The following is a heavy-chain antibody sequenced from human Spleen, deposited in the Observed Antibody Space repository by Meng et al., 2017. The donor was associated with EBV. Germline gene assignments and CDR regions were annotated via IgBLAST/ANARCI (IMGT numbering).Heavy chain of an antibody. CDR1: GFTFSNHG. Sequence: QGRVVESGGGGVQPGRSVRPSCAASGFTFSNHGMPWVRQAPGKGLQWVAVISHDGSNKYYRDSVKGRFSISRDNSKSTLYLQMNSLRVEDTAVYYCATLETQWGQGTLVTVSS. J-gene: IGHJ4*02. V-gene: IGHV3-30*03. D-gene: IGHD1-1*01. CDR2: ISHDGSNK. CDR3: ATLETQ.